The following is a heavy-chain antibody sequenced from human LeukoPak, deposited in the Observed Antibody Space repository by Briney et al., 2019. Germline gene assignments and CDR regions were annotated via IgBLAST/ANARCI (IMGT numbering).Heavy chain of an antibody. V-gene: IGHV3-30*18. CDR2: ISYDGSNK. Sequence: PGGSLRLSCAASGFRFSSYGMHWVRQAPGKGLEWVAVISYDGSNKYYADSVKGRFTISRDNSKNTLYLQMNSLRAEDTAVYYCAKDAGKYCSGGSCYPQHYWGQGTLVTVSS. CDR3: AKDAGKYCSGGSCYPQHY. J-gene: IGHJ4*02. CDR1: GFRFSSYG. D-gene: IGHD2-15*01.